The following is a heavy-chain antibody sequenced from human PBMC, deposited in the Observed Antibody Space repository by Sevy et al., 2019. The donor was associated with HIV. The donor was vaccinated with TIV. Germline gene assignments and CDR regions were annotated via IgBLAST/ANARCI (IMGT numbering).Heavy chain of an antibody. D-gene: IGHD2-21*02. CDR1: GYTFTGYY. Sequence: ASVKVSCKASGYTFTGYYLHWVRQAPGQGLEWMGWINPNSGGTNYAPKFQGRVTMTRDTSISTASMELGRLGSDDTAVYYCTRSAAEAKNFYCGGDCYSDYWGQGTLVTVSS. J-gene: IGHJ4*02. CDR2: INPNSGGT. CDR3: TRSAAEAKNFYCGGDCYSDY. V-gene: IGHV1-2*02.